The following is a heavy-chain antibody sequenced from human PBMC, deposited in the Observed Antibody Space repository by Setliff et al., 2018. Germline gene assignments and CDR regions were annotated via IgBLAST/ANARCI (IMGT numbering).Heavy chain of an antibody. CDR3: AISTIFGVVSPTPDAFDI. J-gene: IGHJ3*02. CDR1: GGTFSSYA. CDR2: FDPEDGET. V-gene: IGHV1-24*01. D-gene: IGHD3-3*01. Sequence: ASVKVSCKASGGTFSSYAISWVRQAPGKGLEWMGGFDPEDGETIYAQKFQGRVTMTEDTSTDTAYMELSSLRSEDTAVYYWAISTIFGVVSPTPDAFDIWGQGTMVTVSS.